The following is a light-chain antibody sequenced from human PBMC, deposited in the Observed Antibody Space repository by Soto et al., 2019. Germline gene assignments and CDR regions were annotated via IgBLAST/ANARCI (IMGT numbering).Light chain of an antibody. V-gene: IGKV1-5*03. CDR3: QHYNSYSEA. Sequence: DIQMTQSPSSLSASVGDRVTITCRTSQSIDNYLNWLQQKPGKAPKLLIYKASTLKSGVPSRFSGSGSGTEFTLTISSLQPDDFATYYCQHYNSYSEAFGQGTKVDIK. CDR2: KAS. CDR1: QSIDNY. J-gene: IGKJ1*01.